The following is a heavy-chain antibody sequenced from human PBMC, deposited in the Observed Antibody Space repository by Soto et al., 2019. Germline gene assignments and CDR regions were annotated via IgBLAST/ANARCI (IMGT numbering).Heavy chain of an antibody. J-gene: IGHJ4*02. V-gene: IGHV3-7*01. Sequence: EVQLVESGGGLVQPGGSLRLSCAASGFTFSSYWMSWVRQAPGKGLEWVANIKQDGSEKYFVDSVKGRFTISRDNAKNSLYLQMNSLRAEDTAVYYCAHTLLLQHDAHDYWGQGTLVTVSS. CDR1: GFTFSSYW. CDR2: IKQDGSEK. D-gene: IGHD3-10*01. CDR3: AHTLLLQHDAHDY.